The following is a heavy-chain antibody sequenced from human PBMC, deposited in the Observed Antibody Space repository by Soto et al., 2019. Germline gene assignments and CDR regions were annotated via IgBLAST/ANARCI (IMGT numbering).Heavy chain of an antibody. CDR1: GFTFSSYA. CDR3: AKGGSEGSSGYLDY. CDR2: ISYDGSNK. Sequence: QVQLVESGGGVVQPGRSLRLSCAASGFTFSSYAMHWVRQAPGKGLEWVAVISYDGSNKYYADSVKGRFTISRDNSKNTLYLQMNSLRAEDTAVYYCAKGGSEGSSGYLDYWGQGTLVTVSS. J-gene: IGHJ4*02. D-gene: IGHD6-13*01. V-gene: IGHV3-30-3*01.